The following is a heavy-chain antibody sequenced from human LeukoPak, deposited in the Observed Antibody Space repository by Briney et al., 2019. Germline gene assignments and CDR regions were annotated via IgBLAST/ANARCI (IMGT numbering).Heavy chain of an antibody. V-gene: IGHV3-21*01. CDR1: GFTFSASN. D-gene: IGHD6-19*01. J-gene: IGHJ4*02. CDR2: ISSKGTYI. Sequence: PGGSLRLSCEVSGFTFSASNMNWVRQAPGKGLEWVSYISSKGTYINYADSVKGRFTISRDNAKNSLYLQMKSLRVQDTGMYYCAGVGGGDGSGWSTTDYWGQGTLVTISS. CDR3: AGVGGGDGSGWSTTDY.